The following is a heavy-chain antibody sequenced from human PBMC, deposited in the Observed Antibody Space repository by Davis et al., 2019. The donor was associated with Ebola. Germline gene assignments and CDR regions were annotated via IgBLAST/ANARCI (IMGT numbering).Heavy chain of an antibody. CDR2: MFYSGSN. CDR1: GDSISSSTYY. Sequence: PSETLSLTCTVSGDSISSSTYYWGWIRQPPGKGLEWIASMFYSGSNHYNPSLTSRVIISVDTSRNQFALKLSSVTASDTAVYYCARQIAVAGIHGGKYCDIWGQGTLVTVSS. J-gene: IGHJ4*02. D-gene: IGHD6-19*01. V-gene: IGHV4-39*01. CDR3: ARQIAVAGIHGGKYCDI.